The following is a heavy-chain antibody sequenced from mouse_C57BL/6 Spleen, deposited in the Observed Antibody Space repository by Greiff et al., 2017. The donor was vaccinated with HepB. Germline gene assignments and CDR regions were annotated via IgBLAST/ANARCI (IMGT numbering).Heavy chain of an antibody. D-gene: IGHD2-2*01. Sequence: VLLQQPGAELVKPGASVKLSCKASGYTFTSYWMHWVKQRPGRGLEWIGRIYPNSGGTKYNEKFKSKATLTVDKPSSTSYMQLSSLTSEDSAVYECARSGVTTEFGYWGQGTTLTVSS. CDR2: IYPNSGGT. CDR1: GYTFTSYW. J-gene: IGHJ2*01. CDR3: ARSGVTTEFGY. V-gene: IGHV1-72*01.